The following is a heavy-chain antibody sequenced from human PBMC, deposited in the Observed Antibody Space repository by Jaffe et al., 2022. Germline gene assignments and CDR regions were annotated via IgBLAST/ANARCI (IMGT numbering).Heavy chain of an antibody. V-gene: IGHV3-23*01. J-gene: IGHJ4*02. D-gene: IGHD4-17*01. CDR3: AKDLRGDYGDYNTIGLFDY. Sequence: EVQLLESGGGLVQPGGSLRLSCAASGFTFSSYAMSWVRQAPGKGLEWVSAISGSGGSTYYADSVKGRFTISRDNSKNTLYLQMNSLRAEDTAVYYCAKDLRGDYGDYNTIGLFDYWGQGTLVTVSS. CDR1: GFTFSSYA. CDR2: ISGSGGST.